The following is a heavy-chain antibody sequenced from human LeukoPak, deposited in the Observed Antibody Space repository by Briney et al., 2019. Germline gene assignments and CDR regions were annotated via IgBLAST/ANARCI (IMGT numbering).Heavy chain of an antibody. J-gene: IGHJ5*02. CDR1: GGSMSPYY. V-gene: IGHV4-59*08. Sequence: KSSDTLSLTCSVSGGSMSPYYWNWIRQPPGKGLEWVGYIHYGGSSNYNPSLKSRVTISLDTSKNQVSLKLTSVTAADTAVYYCARSFAYSSSRFDPWGQGTLVTVSS. D-gene: IGHD6-13*01. CDR2: IHYGGSS. CDR3: ARSFAYSSSRFDP.